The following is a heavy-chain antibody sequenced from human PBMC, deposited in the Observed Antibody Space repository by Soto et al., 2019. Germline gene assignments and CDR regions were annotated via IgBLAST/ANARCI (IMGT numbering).Heavy chain of an antibody. CDR2: ISYDGGNK. V-gene: IGHV3-30-3*01. J-gene: IGHJ4*02. CDR3: ARDKDQYDFWGGTLDS. CDR1: NFVFSVYS. Sequence: QLVESGGGVVQPERSLKLSCTASNFVFSVYSLHWVRQAPGKGLEWVALISYDGGNKYYADSVKGRFTISRDNSKNTLYLQMNSLRREDTAVYYCARDKDQYDFWGGTLDSWGQGTLVTLSS. D-gene: IGHD3-3*01.